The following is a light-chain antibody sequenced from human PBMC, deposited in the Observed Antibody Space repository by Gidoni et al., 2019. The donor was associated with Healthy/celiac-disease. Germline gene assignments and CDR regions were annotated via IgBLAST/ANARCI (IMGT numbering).Light chain of an antibody. V-gene: IGKV1-33*01. CDR3: QQYDNPPL. Sequence: DSQMTQYPSSLSASVGDRVTITCQASQDISNYLNWYQQKAGKAPKLLIYDASKLETGVPSMFSGSGSGTDFTFTISSLQPEDIATYYCQQYDNPPLFGPGTKVDIK. CDR2: DAS. CDR1: QDISNY. J-gene: IGKJ3*01.